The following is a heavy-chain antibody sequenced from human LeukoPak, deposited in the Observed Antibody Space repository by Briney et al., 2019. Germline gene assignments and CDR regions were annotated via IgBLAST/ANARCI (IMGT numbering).Heavy chain of an antibody. J-gene: IGHJ4*02. CDR2: ISGSSTYI. V-gene: IGHV3-21*01. CDR1: GFTFSSYG. Sequence: GGSLRLSCAASGFTFSSYGMDWVRQAPGKGLEWVSSISGSSTYISYADSVKGRFTISRDNAKNSLYLQMNSLRAEDTAVYYCARLHCSTTNCATFDYWGQGTLVTVFS. CDR3: ARLHCSTTNCATFDY. D-gene: IGHD2-2*01.